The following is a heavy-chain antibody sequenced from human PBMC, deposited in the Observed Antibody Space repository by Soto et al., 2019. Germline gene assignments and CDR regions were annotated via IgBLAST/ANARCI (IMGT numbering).Heavy chain of an antibody. CDR2: IYYSGSI. Sequence: QLQLQESGPELVKPSETLSLTCIVSGGSISSSNYHWGWIRQPPGKGLEWIGNIYYSGSIYYNPSLKSRVTISVDTSKNQFSLKLSSVTAADTAVYYCARQYVTMVRRITFKWIDPWGQGTLVTVSS. CDR1: GGSISSSNYH. J-gene: IGHJ5*02. V-gene: IGHV4-39*01. D-gene: IGHD3-10*01. CDR3: ARQYVTMVRRITFKWIDP.